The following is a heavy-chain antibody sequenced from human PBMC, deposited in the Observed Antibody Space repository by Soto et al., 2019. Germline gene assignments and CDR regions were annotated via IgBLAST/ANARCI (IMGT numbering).Heavy chain of an antibody. V-gene: IGHV3-7*01. CDR2: INEDGSEI. D-gene: IGHD3-16*01. CDR3: ARDIGFDYVD. CDR1: GFTFRSFW. J-gene: IGHJ4*02. Sequence: PGGSLRLSCAVSGFTFRSFWMSWVRQAPGKGLEWVASINEDGSEIYYVDSVKGRVTISRDNADNSLFLQMNSLSAEDTGVYFCARDIGFDYVDWGRGTLDTVSS.